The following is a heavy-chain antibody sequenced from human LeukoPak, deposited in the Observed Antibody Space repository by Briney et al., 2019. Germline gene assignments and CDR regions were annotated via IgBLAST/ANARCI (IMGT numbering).Heavy chain of an antibody. CDR1: GGSFSGYY. J-gene: IGHJ4*02. D-gene: IGHD7-27*01. V-gene: IGHV4-34*01. CDR3: ARGWGSSGDY. CDR2: INHSGST. Sequence: PSETLSLTCAVYGGSFSGYYWSWIRQPPGNGLEWIGEINHSGSTNYNPSLKSRVTISVDTSKNQFSLKLSSVTAADTAVYYCARGWGSSGDYWGQGTQVTVSS.